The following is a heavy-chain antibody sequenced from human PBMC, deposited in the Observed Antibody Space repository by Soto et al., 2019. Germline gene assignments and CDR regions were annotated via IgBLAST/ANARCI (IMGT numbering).Heavy chain of an antibody. CDR3: ARLRTGSYSFDY. Sequence: WGSLRLSWAASGFTISSYAMHWVRQAPGKGLEWVAVISYDGSNKYYADSVKGRFTISRDNSKNTLYLQMNSLRAEDTAVYYCARLRTGSYSFDYWGQGTLVTVSS. D-gene: IGHD1-26*01. CDR2: ISYDGSNK. CDR1: GFTISSYA. V-gene: IGHV3-30-3*01. J-gene: IGHJ4*02.